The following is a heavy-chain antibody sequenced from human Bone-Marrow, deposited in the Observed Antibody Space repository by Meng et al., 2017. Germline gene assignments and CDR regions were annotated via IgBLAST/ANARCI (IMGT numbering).Heavy chain of an antibody. D-gene: IGHD6-13*01. CDR2: ISASGGNT. J-gene: IGHJ4*02. CDR1: GFTFSDAA. V-gene: IGHV3-23*04. CDR3: AKDIQCSS. Sequence: VQLVESGGGLVQPGWSLRRSCAASGFTFSDAALTWVRQAPGKGLEWVSLISASGGNTYYADSVKGRFTISRDDSKNTLFLQMNSLRAEDTALYYCAKDIQCSSWGQGTLVTVSS.